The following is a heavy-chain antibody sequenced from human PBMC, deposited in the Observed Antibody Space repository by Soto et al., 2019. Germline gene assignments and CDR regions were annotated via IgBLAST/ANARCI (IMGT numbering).Heavy chain of an antibody. CDR2: IKSKIDGETT. V-gene: IGHV3-15*07. CDR3: ATLGIDLDY. Sequence: GGSLRLSCAASGFTFSNAWINWVRQAPGKGLEWVGRIKSKIDGETTDYAAPVKGRFTMSRDDSKNTLYLQMNSLKTEDSAVDHCATLGIDLDYWGPGITVTVAS. CDR1: GFTFSNAW. D-gene: IGHD6-13*01. J-gene: IGHJ4*01.